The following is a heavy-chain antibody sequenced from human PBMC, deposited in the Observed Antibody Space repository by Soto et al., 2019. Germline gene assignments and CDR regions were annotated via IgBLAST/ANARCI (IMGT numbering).Heavy chain of an antibody. J-gene: IGHJ4*02. CDR2: IYPGDSDT. CDR3: ARLLGYCSGCSCSVDYFDY. V-gene: IGHV5-51*01. CDR1: GYSFTSYW. Sequence: GESLKISCKGSGYSFTSYWINWVRQMPGKGLEWMGIIYPGDSDTRYSPSFQGQVTISADKSISTAYLQWSSLKASDTAMYFCARLLGYCSGCSCSVDYFDYWGQGTLVTVSS. D-gene: IGHD2-15*01.